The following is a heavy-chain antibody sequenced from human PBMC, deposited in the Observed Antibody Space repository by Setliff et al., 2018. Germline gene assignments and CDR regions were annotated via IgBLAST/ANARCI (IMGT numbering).Heavy chain of an antibody. CDR3: ARQARGYYYDSSGYYMASPGYYYMDV. J-gene: IGHJ6*03. V-gene: IGHV5-51*01. CDR1: GYSFTSYW. Sequence: PGGSLMLYCKGSGYSFTSYWIGWVRQMPGKGLEWMGIIYPGDSDTRYSPSFQGQVTISADKSISTAYLQWSSLKASDTAMYYCARQARGYYYDSSGYYMASPGYYYMDVWGKGATVTVSS. D-gene: IGHD3-22*01. CDR2: IYPGDSDT.